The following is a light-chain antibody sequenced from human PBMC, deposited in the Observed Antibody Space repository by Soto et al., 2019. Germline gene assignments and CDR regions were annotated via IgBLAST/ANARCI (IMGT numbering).Light chain of an antibody. CDR2: GAA. J-gene: IGKJ1*01. Sequence: VIRQYPATPSLTRGERATLSCRAGQRVSSYLAWYQQKPGQAPRLLIYGAATRATGIPARFSGSGSGTEFTLAISSLQSEVFAVDDRQQYNNWPQTFSQETKV. CDR1: QRVSSY. V-gene: IGKV3-15*01. CDR3: QQYNNWPQT.